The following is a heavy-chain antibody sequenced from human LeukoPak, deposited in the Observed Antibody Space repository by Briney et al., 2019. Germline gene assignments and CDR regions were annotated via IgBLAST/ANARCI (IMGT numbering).Heavy chain of an antibody. D-gene: IGHD6-19*01. V-gene: IGHV4-30-4*01. Sequence: SQTLSLTCTVSGGSISSGDYYWSWLRQPLGKGLEWIGYIYYNGSTYYNPSLKSRVTISVDTSKNQFSLKLSSVTAADTAVYYCARGSRGQWLVRSFDYWSQGTLVTVSS. CDR3: ARGSRGQWLVRSFDY. J-gene: IGHJ4*02. CDR1: GGSISSGDYY. CDR2: IYYNGST.